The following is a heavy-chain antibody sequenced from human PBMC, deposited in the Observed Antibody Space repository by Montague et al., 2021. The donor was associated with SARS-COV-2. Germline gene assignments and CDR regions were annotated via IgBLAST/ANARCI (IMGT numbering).Heavy chain of an antibody. V-gene: IGHV4-39*01. D-gene: IGHD1-26*01. Sequence: SETLSLTCIVSGDSISASDYYWGWIRQPPGKGLEWIGSISDSGSATYKASLQSRPTISVDTSKNQFSLKVNFVTAADTAVYHCARRYSGTWESFYDYMDVWGKGTMVIVSS. J-gene: IGHJ6*03. CDR1: GDSISASDYY. CDR2: ISDSGSA. CDR3: ARRYSGTWESFYDYMDV.